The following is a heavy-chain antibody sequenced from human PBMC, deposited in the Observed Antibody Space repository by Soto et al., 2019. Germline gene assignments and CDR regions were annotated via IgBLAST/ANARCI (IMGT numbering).Heavy chain of an antibody. CDR2: INHSGST. V-gene: IGHV4-34*01. CDR3: VRSPDSSGYYPRRYYYGMDV. CDR1: GGSFSGYY. J-gene: IGHJ6*02. D-gene: IGHD3-22*01. Sequence: SETLSLTCAVYGGSFSGYYWTWIRQPPGTWLEWIGEINHSGSTNYNPSLKSRVAILVDTSKNQFALKLTSVTAADTAVYYCVRSPDSSGYYPRRYYYGMDVRGQGTTVT.